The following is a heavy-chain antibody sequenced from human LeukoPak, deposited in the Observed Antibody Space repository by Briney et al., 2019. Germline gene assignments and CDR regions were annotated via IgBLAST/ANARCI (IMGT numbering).Heavy chain of an antibody. D-gene: IGHD3-10*01. V-gene: IGHV1-18*01. J-gene: IGHJ4*02. CDR1: GYTFTSYG. Sequence: ASVKVSCKASGYTFTSYGISWVRQAPGQGLEWMGWISAYNGNTNYAQKLQGRVTMTTDTSTSTAYMELRSLGSDDTAVYYCARDLRITMVRGGSSDYWGQGTLVTVSS. CDR2: ISAYNGNT. CDR3: ARDLRITMVRGGSSDY.